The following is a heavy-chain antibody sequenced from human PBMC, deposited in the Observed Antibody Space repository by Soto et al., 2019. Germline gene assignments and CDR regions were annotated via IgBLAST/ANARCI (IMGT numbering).Heavy chain of an antibody. CDR2: IIPIYGTA. Sequence: QVQLVQSGAEVKKPGSSVKVSCKASGGTFSSYAISWVRQAPGQGLEWMGGIIPIYGTANYAQKFQGRVTITADESTSTAYMELSSRRSEDTAVYYCAGERDTAMVNEPLGGMDVWGQGTTVTVSS. CDR3: AGERDTAMVNEPLGGMDV. D-gene: IGHD5-18*01. V-gene: IGHV1-69*12. J-gene: IGHJ6*02. CDR1: GGTFSSYA.